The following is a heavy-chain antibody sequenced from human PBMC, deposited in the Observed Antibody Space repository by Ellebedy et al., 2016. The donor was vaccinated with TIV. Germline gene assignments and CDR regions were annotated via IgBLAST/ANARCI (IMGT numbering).Heavy chain of an antibody. D-gene: IGHD2-15*01. CDR1: GGSVSSGSHY. V-gene: IGHV4-61*01. J-gene: IGHJ6*02. Sequence: SETLSLXCTVSGGSVSSGSHYWSWIRQPPGKGLEWIGYIYYSGSTNYNPSLKSRVTISVDTSKNQFSLKLSSVTAADTAVYYCARDHLLRVVAATRPYYYYGMDVWGQGTTVTVSS. CDR3: ARDHLLRVVAATRPYYYYGMDV. CDR2: IYYSGST.